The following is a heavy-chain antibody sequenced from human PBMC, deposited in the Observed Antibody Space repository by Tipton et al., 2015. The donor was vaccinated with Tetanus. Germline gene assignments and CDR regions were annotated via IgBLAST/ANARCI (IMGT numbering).Heavy chain of an antibody. CDR3: ARGGIAAAGGGLDY. J-gene: IGHJ4*02. Sequence: TLSLTCTVSGASSTSGDYYWAWIRQPPGKGPEWIGSIYYTGSTYYNPSLKSRVTISEDTSKNQFSLKLSSVTAADTAVYYCARGGIAAAGGGLDYGGQGTLVTVSS. CDR2: IYYTGST. CDR1: GASSTSGDYY. V-gene: IGHV4-39*07. D-gene: IGHD6-13*01.